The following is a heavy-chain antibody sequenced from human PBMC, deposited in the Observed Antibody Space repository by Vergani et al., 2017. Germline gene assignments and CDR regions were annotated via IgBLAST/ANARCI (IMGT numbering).Heavy chain of an antibody. V-gene: IGHV1-24*01. Sequence: QVQLVPSGAEVKKPGASVKVSCKVSGYTLTELSMHWVRQAPGKGLEWMGGFDPEDGETIYAQKFQGRVTMTEDTSTDTANMELSSLRSEDTAVYYCATTPFDYYVSSGYYRFHYWGQGTLVTVSS. D-gene: IGHD3-22*01. CDR1: GYTLTELS. CDR3: ATTPFDYYVSSGYYRFHY. J-gene: IGHJ4*02. CDR2: FDPEDGET.